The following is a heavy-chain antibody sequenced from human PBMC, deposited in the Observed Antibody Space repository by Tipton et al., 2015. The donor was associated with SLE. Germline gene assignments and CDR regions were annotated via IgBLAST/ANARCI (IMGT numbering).Heavy chain of an antibody. CDR1: GFTFSSYA. Sequence: GSLRLSCAASGFTFSSYAMSWVRQAPGKGLEWVSAISGSGGSTYYADSVKGRFTISRDNSKNTLYLQMNSLRAEDTAVYYCADITMVQGPRGYWGQGTLVTVSS. CDR2: ISGSGGST. D-gene: IGHD3-10*01. CDR3: ADITMVQGPRGY. J-gene: IGHJ4*02. V-gene: IGHV3-23*01.